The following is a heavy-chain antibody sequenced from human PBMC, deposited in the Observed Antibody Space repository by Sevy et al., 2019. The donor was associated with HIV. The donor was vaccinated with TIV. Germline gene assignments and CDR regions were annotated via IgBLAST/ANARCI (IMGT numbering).Heavy chain of an antibody. V-gene: IGHV3-49*04. D-gene: IGHD4-4*01. Sequence: GGSLRLSCTGSGFAFSDYALSWVRQAPGKGLEWVGCIRNKEYNGTTEYAASVKIRFFISSDDSKSVAYLDMNSLKTADTGLYYCTRSVTTIYWGRGTLVTVSS. CDR3: TRSVTTIY. J-gene: IGHJ4*02. CDR1: GFAFSDYA. CDR2: IRNKEYNGTT.